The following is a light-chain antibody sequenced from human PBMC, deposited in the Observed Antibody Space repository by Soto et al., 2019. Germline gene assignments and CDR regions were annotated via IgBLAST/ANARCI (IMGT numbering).Light chain of an antibody. CDR1: QSITLG. Sequence: DITMTPSPSTLSAYLGDRVTITCRASQSITLGLAWYRPKLGKAPKILIYDVFSLESGVPSRFGGSGSGTDLTLTLSSLQPDDSATYYCQQYDTYWTFGQGTKV. V-gene: IGKV1-5*01. CDR2: DVF. CDR3: QQYDTYWT. J-gene: IGKJ1*01.